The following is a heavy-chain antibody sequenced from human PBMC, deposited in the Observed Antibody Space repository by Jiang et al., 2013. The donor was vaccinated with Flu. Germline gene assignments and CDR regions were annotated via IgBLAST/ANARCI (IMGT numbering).Heavy chain of an antibody. J-gene: IGHJ4*02. CDR3: ARDYGGNTRRYDY. V-gene: IGHV4-59*01. Sequence: LLKPSETLSLTCTVSGASISSSYWSWIRQPPGKGLEWIGYIYYSGSTNYNPSLKSRVIISVDTSKNQFSLKLSSVTAADTAVYYCARDYGGNTRRYDYWGQGTLVTVSS. D-gene: IGHD4-23*01. CDR1: GASISSSY. CDR2: IYYSGST.